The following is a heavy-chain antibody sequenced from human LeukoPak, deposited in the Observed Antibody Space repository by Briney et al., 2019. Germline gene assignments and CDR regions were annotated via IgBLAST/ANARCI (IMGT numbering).Heavy chain of an antibody. CDR3: ARHDRSGRYPYYFDS. D-gene: IGHD1-26*01. Sequence: GESLKISCKGSGYTFTKYWSGWVRQMPGKGLEWRGIIYPGDSDTTYSPSLQGQVTISADKSTSTTYLQWSSLKASDTAMYFCARHDRSGRYPYYFDSWGQGTLVTVSS. V-gene: IGHV5-51*01. J-gene: IGHJ4*02. CDR2: IYPGDSDT. CDR1: GYTFTKYW.